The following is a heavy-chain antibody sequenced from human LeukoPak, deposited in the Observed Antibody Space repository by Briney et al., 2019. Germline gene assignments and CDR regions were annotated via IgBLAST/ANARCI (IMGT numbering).Heavy chain of an antibody. CDR1: GGSISSYY. Sequence: PSETLSLTCSVSGGSISSYYWSWIRQPPGKGLEWIGYIYYIGSTNYNPSLKSRVTISLDTSKNQFSLKLSSVTAADTAVYYCARVGAVAGPDYWGQGTLVTVSS. CDR3: ARVGAVAGPDY. CDR2: IYYIGST. V-gene: IGHV4-59*01. J-gene: IGHJ4*02. D-gene: IGHD6-19*01.